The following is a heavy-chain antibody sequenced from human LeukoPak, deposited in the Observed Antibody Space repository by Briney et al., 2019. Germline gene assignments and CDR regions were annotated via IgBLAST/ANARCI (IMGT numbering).Heavy chain of an antibody. J-gene: IGHJ4*02. Sequence: SETLSLTCAVYGGSFSGYYWSWTRQPPGKGLEWIGEINHSGSTNYNPSLKSRVTISVDTSKNQFSLKLSSVTAADTAVYYCARSKTYYDILTGYYEDYFDYWGQGTLVTVSS. CDR3: ARSKTYYDILTGYYEDYFDY. CDR2: INHSGST. V-gene: IGHV4-34*01. CDR1: GGSFSGYY. D-gene: IGHD3-9*01.